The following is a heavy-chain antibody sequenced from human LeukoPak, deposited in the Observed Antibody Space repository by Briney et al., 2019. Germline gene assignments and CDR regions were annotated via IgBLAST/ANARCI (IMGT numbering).Heavy chain of an antibody. Sequence: PSETLSLTCTVSGGSISSYYWSWIRQPPGKGLEWIGYIYYSGSTNYNPSLKSRVTISVDTSKNQFSLKLSSVTAADTAVYYCARDRRIWNYDYFDYWGPGTLVTVSS. D-gene: IGHD1-7*01. CDR1: GGSISSYY. CDR3: ARDRRIWNYDYFDY. J-gene: IGHJ4*02. CDR2: IYYSGST. V-gene: IGHV4-59*01.